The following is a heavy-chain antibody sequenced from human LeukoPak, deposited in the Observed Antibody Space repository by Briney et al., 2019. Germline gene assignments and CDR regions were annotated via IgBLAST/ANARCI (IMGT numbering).Heavy chain of an antibody. V-gene: IGHV3-30*02. CDR3: ARGSQAYSSSWLRFDP. CDR2: IRYDGSNK. J-gene: IGHJ5*02. Sequence: GGSLRLSCAASGFTFSSYGMHWVRQAPGKGLEWVAFIRYDGSNKYYADSVKGRFTISRDNSKNTLYLQMNSLRAEDTAVYYCARGSQAYSSSWLRFDPWGQGTLDTVSS. D-gene: IGHD6-13*01. CDR1: GFTFSSYG.